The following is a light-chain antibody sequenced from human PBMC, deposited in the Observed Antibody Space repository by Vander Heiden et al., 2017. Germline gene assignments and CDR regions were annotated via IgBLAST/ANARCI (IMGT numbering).Light chain of an antibody. CDR1: SSDVGSYNL. CDR2: EVS. Sequence: QSALTQPASVSGSPGQSITISCTGTSSDVGSYNLVSWYQQHPGKAPKLIIYEVSKRPSGVSNRFSGSKSGNTASLTISGLQAEDEADYYCGSYAGSHVVFGGGTKLTVL. J-gene: IGLJ2*01. V-gene: IGLV2-23*02. CDR3: GSYAGSHVV.